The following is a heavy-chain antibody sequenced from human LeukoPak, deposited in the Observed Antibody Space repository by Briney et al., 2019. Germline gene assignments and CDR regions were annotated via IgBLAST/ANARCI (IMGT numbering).Heavy chain of an antibody. D-gene: IGHD5-24*01. CDR1: GGSISSSSYY. Sequence: SSETLSLTCTVSGGSISSSSYYWGWIRQPPGKGLKWIGSIYYSGSTYYNPSLKSRVTISVDTSKNQFSLKLSSVTAADTAVYYCARDFNGDGYNIDYWGQGTLVTVSS. J-gene: IGHJ4*02. V-gene: IGHV4-39*07. CDR3: ARDFNGDGYNIDY. CDR2: IYYSGST.